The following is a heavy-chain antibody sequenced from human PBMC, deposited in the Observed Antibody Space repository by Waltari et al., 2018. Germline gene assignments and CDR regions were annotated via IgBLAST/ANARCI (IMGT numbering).Heavy chain of an antibody. CDR1: GLSFSPYG. D-gene: IGHD3-16*01. V-gene: IGHV3-23*01. CDR3: AKGQGGRRWYFDY. Sequence: EVQLLESGGGLVQPGGSLRFSCTASGLSFSPYGMTWVRQAPGKGLEWVSSISPNSISTYYADSVKGRFTISRDNSKSTVILQLSSLRVEDTAIYYCAKGQGGRRWYFDYWGQGSQVTVSA. CDR2: ISPNSIST. J-gene: IGHJ4*02.